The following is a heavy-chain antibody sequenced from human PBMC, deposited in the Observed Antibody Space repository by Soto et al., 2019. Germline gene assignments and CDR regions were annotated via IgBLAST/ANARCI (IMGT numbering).Heavy chain of an antibody. CDR1: GYAFTTYG. CDR3: ARGGYGDY. Sequence: QVHLVQSGAEVKKPGASVKVSCKGSGYAFTTYGITWVRQAPGQGLEWMGWISAHNGNTNYPQKVQGRVTVTRYTSTSTAYMELRSLRSDDTAVYYCARGGYGDYWGQGALVTVSS. CDR2: ISAHNGNT. J-gene: IGHJ4*02. V-gene: IGHV1-18*01. D-gene: IGHD1-1*01.